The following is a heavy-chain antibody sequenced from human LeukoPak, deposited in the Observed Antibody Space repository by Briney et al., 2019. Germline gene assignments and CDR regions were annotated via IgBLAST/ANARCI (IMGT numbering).Heavy chain of an antibody. J-gene: IGHJ5*02. CDR2: INHSGST. CDR3: ATAIQNWFDP. Sequence: SETLSLTCAVYGGSSSGYYWSWIRQPPGKGLEWIGEINHSGSTNYNPSLKSRVTISVDTSKNQFSLELSSVTAADTAVYYCATAIQNWFDPWGQGTLVTVSS. CDR1: GGSSSGYY. V-gene: IGHV4-34*01.